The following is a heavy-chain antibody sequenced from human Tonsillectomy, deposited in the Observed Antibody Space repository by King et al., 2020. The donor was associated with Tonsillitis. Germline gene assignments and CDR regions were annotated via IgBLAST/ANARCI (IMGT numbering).Heavy chain of an antibody. V-gene: IGHV4-59*12. CDR2: IYYSGST. Sequence: QLQESGPGLVKPSETLSLTCTVSGGPISRYYWSWIRQPPGKGLEWIGYIYYSGSTNYNPSLKSRVTISVDTSENQFSLRLSSVTAGDTGVYFCARDIAHGFFGLWGRGTLVTVSS. CDR1: GGPISRYY. CDR3: ARDIAHGFFGL. J-gene: IGHJ2*01. D-gene: IGHD2-15*01.